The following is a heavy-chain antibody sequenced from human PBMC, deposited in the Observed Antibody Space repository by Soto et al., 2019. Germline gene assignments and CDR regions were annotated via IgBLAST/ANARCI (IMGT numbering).Heavy chain of an antibody. CDR1: GVTFSSET. CDR3: PPELGDTPASPLDS. D-gene: IGHD2-21*01. CDR2: IIPLFGTA. J-gene: IGHJ4*02. V-gene: IGHV1-69*01. Sequence: QVQLVQSGAEVKKPGSSVKVSCKASGVTFSSETISWVRQAPGQGLEWVGGIIPLFGTANYAQKFQGRVTITADESTSTLYIELSSLRSDDTAVYYCPPELGDTPASPLDSWGQGTLVTVSS.